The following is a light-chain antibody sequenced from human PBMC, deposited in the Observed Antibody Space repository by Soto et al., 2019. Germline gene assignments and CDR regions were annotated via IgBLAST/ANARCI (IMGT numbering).Light chain of an antibody. V-gene: IGLV2-14*01. J-gene: IGLJ2*01. CDR3: SSYTSRSTHVV. CDR2: EVS. Sequence: QSALTQPASVSGSPGQSITISCTGTSSDVGGYNYVSWYQQHPGKAPKLMIYEVSNRPPGVSNRLSGSKSGNTASLTISGLQAEDEADYYCSSYTSRSTHVVFGGGTTLTVL. CDR1: SSDVGGYNY.